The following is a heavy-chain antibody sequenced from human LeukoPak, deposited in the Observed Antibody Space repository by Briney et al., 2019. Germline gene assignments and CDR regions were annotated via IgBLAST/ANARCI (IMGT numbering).Heavy chain of an antibody. CDR1: GGSISSSSYY. CDR3: ARLHLWFGELYSWFDP. Sequence: SETLSLTCTVSGGSISSSSYYWGWIRQPPGKGLEWIGSIYYSGSTYYNPSLKSRVTISVDTSKNQFSLKLSSVTAADTAVYYCARLHLWFGELYSWFDPWGQGTLVTVSS. D-gene: IGHD3-10*01. CDR2: IYYSGST. J-gene: IGHJ5*02. V-gene: IGHV4-39*01.